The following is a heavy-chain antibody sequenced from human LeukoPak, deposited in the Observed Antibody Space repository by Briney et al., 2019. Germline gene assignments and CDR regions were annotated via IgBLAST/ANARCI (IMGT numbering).Heavy chain of an antibody. CDR2: ISHSGST. CDR3: ARAQAAGAAADTIDY. D-gene: IGHD6-13*01. V-gene: IGHV4-38-2*02. J-gene: IGHJ4*02. Sequence: SETLSLTCTVSGYSISSGYYWGWIRQPPGKGLKWIGSISHSGSTYYNPSLKSRVTISVDTSKNQFSLKLSSLTAADTAVYYCARAQAAGAAADTIDYWGQGTLVTVSS. CDR1: GYSISSGYY.